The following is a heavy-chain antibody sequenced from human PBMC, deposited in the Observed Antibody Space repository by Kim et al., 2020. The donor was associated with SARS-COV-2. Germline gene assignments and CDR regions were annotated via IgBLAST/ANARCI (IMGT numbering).Heavy chain of an antibody. CDR2: IYSGGST. Sequence: GGSLRLSCAASGFIVSSSYMSWVRQAPGKGLEWVSVIYSGGSTYYADSVKGRFTISRDNSKNTLFLQMNSLRAEDTAVYYCARGHGGNTLDYWGQGTLVTVSS. J-gene: IGHJ4*02. CDR3: ARGHGGNTLDY. V-gene: IGHV3-53*01. CDR1: GFIVSSSY. D-gene: IGHD2-15*01.